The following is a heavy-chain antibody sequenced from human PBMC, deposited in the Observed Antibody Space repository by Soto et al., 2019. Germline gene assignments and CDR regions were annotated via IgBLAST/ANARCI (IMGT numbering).Heavy chain of an antibody. D-gene: IGHD5-12*01. J-gene: IGHJ4*02. CDR2: IWYHGNSM. V-gene: IGHV3-33*01. CDR3: ARYKSGHSDY. CDR1: GVIFISFG. Sequence: GGFLRLSCAASGVIFISFGMHWVRQAPGKGLEWVAVIWYHGNSMYYAESVKGRFTVSRDNSKNMLYLQMNNLRAEDTAVYYCARYKSGHSDYWGQGTLVTVSS.